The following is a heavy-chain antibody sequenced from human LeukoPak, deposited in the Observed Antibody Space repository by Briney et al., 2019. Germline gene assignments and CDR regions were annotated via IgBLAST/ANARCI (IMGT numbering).Heavy chain of an antibody. J-gene: IGHJ3*02. CDR3: ARTNQSDETAFDS. CDR2: IFYSGTT. CDR1: GGAISGYY. V-gene: IGHV4-59*01. D-gene: IGHD1-14*01. Sequence: KPSETLSLTCTVSGGAISGYYWSWIRQPPGKGLEWIGYIFYSGTTNYNPSLKSRVTISVDTSKKRFSLKLSSVTAADTAVYYCARTNQSDETAFDSWGQGTMVTVSS.